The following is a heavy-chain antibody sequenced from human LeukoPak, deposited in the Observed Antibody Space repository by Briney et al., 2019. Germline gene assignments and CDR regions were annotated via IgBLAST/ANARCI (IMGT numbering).Heavy chain of an antibody. Sequence: SVKVSCKASGYTFTGYYMHWVRQAPGQGLEWMGWINPNSGGTNYAQKFQGWVTMTRDTSISTAYMELSRLRSDDTAVYYCARGSSGRGDWFDPWGQGALVTVSS. V-gene: IGHV1-2*04. CDR3: ARGSSGRGDWFDP. CDR2: INPNSGGT. CDR1: GYTFTGYY. J-gene: IGHJ5*02.